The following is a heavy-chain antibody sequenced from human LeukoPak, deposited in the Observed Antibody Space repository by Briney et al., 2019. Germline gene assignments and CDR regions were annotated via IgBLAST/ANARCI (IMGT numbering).Heavy chain of an antibody. CDR3: ASPVAVAGLGY. Sequence: GASVTVSCKASGYTFTGYYIHWVRQAPGQGLEWMGWINPNSGDTNYAQKFQGRVTMTRDTSISTAYMELSRLRSDDTAVYYCASPVAVAGLGYWGQGTLVTVSS. CDR1: GYTFTGYY. D-gene: IGHD6-19*01. CDR2: INPNSGDT. J-gene: IGHJ4*02. V-gene: IGHV1-2*02.